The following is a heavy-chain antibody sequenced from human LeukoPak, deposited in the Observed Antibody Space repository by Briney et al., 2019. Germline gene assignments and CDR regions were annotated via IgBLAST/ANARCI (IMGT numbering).Heavy chain of an antibody. V-gene: IGHV4-59*01. D-gene: IGHD2-15*01. CDR1: GGSISSYY. CDR3: ARVSADYSPDY. CDR2: IYYSGST. Sequence: SETLSLTCTVSGGSISSYYGSWIRQPQGKGREGIGYIYYSGSTNYNPSLKSRVTISVDTSKNQFSLKLSSVTAADTAVYYCARVSADYSPDYWGQGTLVTVSS. J-gene: IGHJ4*02.